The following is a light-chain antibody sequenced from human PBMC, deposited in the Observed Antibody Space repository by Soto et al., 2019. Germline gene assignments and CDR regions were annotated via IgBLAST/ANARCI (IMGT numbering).Light chain of an antibody. V-gene: IGLV2-23*01. CDR2: EGS. CDR3: CSYAGSNYV. J-gene: IGLJ1*01. CDR1: SSDVGSYNL. Sequence: QSALTQPASVSRSPGESITISCTGTSSDVGSYNLVSWYQQHPGKAPKLMIYEGSKRPSGVSNRFSGSKSGNTASLTISGLQAEDEADYYCCSYAGSNYVFGTGTKVTVL.